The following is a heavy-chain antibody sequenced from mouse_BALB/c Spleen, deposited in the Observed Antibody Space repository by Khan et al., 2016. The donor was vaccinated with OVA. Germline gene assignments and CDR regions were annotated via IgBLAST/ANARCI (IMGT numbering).Heavy chain of an antibody. V-gene: IGHV2-6-5*01. CDR3: AKGVGSYYYAWDY. CDR1: GFSLTDYG. Sequence: QVQLKESGPGLVAPSQSLSITCTVSGFSLTDYGVSWIRQPPGKGLEWLGVIWGGGSTYYNSALKSSLSISKDNSKSQVLLKMSSLQTDDTAMYYCAKGVGSYYYAWDYWGQGTSVTGSS. J-gene: IGHJ4*01. CDR2: IWGGGST.